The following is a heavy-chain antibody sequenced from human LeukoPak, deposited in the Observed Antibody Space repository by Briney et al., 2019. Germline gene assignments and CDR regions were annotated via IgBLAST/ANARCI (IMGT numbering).Heavy chain of an antibody. CDR1: GGSISSSSYY. J-gene: IGHJ4*02. Sequence: SETLSLTCTVSGGSISSSSYYWGWIRQPPGKGLEWIGSIYYSGSTYYNPSLKSRVTISVDTSKNQFSLKLSSVTAADTAVYYCARGRRGYSYGYVGYWGQGTLVTVSS. CDR2: IYYSGST. CDR3: ARGRRGYSYGYVGY. V-gene: IGHV4-39*01. D-gene: IGHD5-18*01.